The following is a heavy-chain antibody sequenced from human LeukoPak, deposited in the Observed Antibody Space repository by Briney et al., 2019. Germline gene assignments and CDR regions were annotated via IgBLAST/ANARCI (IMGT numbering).Heavy chain of an antibody. CDR2: INSDGSST. D-gene: IGHD3-16*01. V-gene: IGHV3-74*01. Sequence: GGSLRLSCAASGFTFSSYWMHWVRQAPGKGLVWGARINSDGSSTNYGDSVKGRFTISRDNAKNTLYLQMNSLRAEDTAVYYCARLTPPFDYWGQGTLVTVSS. CDR1: GFTFSSYW. CDR3: ARLTPPFDY. J-gene: IGHJ4*02.